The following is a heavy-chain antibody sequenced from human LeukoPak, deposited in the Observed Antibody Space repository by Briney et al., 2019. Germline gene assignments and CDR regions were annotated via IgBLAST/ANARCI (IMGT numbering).Heavy chain of an antibody. CDR3: GRGDRRAIFGVVISYGMDV. CDR2: INPNSGGT. J-gene: IGHJ6*02. V-gene: IGHV1-2*02. CDR1: GYTFTHYF. D-gene: IGHD3-3*01. Sequence: GASVHVSCQPSGYTFTHYFIHWLRQAPAQGLEWMGWINPNSGGTNYPQKFQGRGTMTRDTSISTAYMEQSRLRSDDAAVDYCGRGDRRAIFGVVISYGMDVWGQGATVTVSS.